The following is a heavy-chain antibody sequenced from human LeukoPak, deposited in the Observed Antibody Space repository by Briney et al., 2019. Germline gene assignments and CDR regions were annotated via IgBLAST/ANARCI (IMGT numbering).Heavy chain of an antibody. D-gene: IGHD2-2*02. V-gene: IGHV3-9*01. J-gene: IGHJ6*03. CDR3: AKDMVRYCSSTSCYSPMDV. Sequence: GGSLRLSCAASGFTFDDYAMHWVRQAPGKGLEWVSGISWNSGSIGYADSVKGRFTISRDNAKSSLYLQMNSLRAEDTALYYCAKDMVRYCSSTSCYSPMDVWGKGTTVTVSS. CDR1: GFTFDDYA. CDR2: ISWNSGSI.